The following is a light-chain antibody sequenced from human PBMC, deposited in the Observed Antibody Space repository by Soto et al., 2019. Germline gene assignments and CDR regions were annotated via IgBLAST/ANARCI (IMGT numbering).Light chain of an antibody. CDR2: DAS. CDR3: QQLRNWPLT. CDR1: QSVSSY. V-gene: IGKV3-11*01. Sequence: EIVLTQSPATLSLSPGERATLSCRASQSVSSYLAWYQQKPGQAPRLLMSDASNRATGIPARFSGSGSGTDFTLTISSLEPEDFAVYYCQQLRNWPLTFGGGTNVDIK. J-gene: IGKJ4*01.